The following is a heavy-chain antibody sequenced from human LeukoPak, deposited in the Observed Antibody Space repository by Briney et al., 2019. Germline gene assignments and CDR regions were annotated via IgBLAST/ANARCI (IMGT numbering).Heavy chain of an antibody. CDR2: IYYSGST. V-gene: IGHV4-39*07. Sequence: SETLSLTCTVSGGSISSSSYYWGWIRQPPGKGLEWIGSIYYSGSTYYNPSLKSRVTISVDTSKNQFSLKLSSVTAADTAVYYCARAPRGGEAGSTFDIWGQGTMVTVSS. CDR3: ARAPRGGEAGSTFDI. D-gene: IGHD3-16*01. CDR1: GGSISSSSYY. J-gene: IGHJ3*02.